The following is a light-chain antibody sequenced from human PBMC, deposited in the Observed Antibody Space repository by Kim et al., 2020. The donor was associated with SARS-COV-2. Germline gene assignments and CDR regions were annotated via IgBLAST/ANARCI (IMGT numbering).Light chain of an antibody. CDR3: QQANSFPIT. Sequence: ASVGDTVTITRRARQVISIWLAWYQQKPGKSPKNTIYAASSWQSGVPSRFSGSGSGTDFTLTISSLQHEDFATYSGQQANSFPITFGKGTRLEIK. CDR2: AAS. J-gene: IGKJ5*01. V-gene: IGKV1-12*01. CDR1: QVISIW.